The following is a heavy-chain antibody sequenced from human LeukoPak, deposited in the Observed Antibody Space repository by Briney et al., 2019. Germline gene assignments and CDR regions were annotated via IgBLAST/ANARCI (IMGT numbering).Heavy chain of an antibody. CDR3: AREGGYYYGSLQH. D-gene: IGHD3-10*01. CDR2: TYYRSKWYN. CDR1: GDSVSSNSAA. V-gene: IGHV6-1*01. Sequence: SQTLSLTCVISGDSVSSNSAAWNWIRQPPSRGLEWLGRTYYRSKWYNDYAVSVKSRITINPDTSKNQFSLQVNSVTPEDTAVYYCAREGGYYYGSLQHWGQGTLVIVSS. J-gene: IGHJ1*01.